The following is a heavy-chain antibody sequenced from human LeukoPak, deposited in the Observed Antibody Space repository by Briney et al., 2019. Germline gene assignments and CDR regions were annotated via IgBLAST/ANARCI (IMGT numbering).Heavy chain of an antibody. CDR3: GRYYVMDV. Sequence: GGSLRLSCTASGVTFSTYSLNWVRQAPGKGLEWVSTISDSGGSTYYADSVKGRFTISRDNSKSTLYLQMNSLRAEDTAVYYCGRYYVMDVWGQGTSVTVSS. J-gene: IGHJ6*02. CDR2: ISDSGGST. CDR1: GVTFSTYS. V-gene: IGHV3-23*01.